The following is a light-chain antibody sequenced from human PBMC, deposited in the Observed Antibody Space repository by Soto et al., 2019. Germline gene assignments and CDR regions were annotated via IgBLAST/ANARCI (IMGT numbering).Light chain of an antibody. V-gene: IGKV1-39*01. CDR1: QSISSY. Sequence: DIQMTQSPSSLSASVGDRVTITCRASQSISSYLNWYQQKPGQAPKLLIYAASSLQSGVPSRFSGCGSGTDFTLTISSLQPEDFATYYCQQSYSTPRTFGQGTKVEIK. CDR3: QQSYSTPRT. CDR2: AAS. J-gene: IGKJ1*01.